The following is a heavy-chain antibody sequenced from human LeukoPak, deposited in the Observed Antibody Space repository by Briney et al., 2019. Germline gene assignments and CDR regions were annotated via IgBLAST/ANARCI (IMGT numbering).Heavy chain of an antibody. J-gene: IGHJ4*02. CDR1: GGSISSYY. CDR2: IYGSGNT. V-gene: IGHV4-59*01. D-gene: IGHD6-19*01. CDR3: ARGTGWLPDW. Sequence: PSETLSLTCTVSGGSISSYYWSWIRQPPGKGLEWIGHIYGSGNTNYNPSLKSRLTISVDTSKNAFSLQLTSVTAADTAVYYCARGTGWLPDWWGPGNLVTVSS.